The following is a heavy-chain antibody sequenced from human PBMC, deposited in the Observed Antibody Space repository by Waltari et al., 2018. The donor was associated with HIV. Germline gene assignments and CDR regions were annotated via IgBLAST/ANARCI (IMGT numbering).Heavy chain of an antibody. D-gene: IGHD3-3*01. CDR3: ARGLQMTSYASGNWLWEQMLSRFFFDL. V-gene: IGHV4-34*01. J-gene: IGHJ4*02. CDR1: WASFNESY. Sequence: QAQLQQWGTGLLKPSEPLSLTCAFYWASFNESYWTWNRPSPGQAPQWMGEVGPGGNVNVLPSLRRRLALSTDASKNQFSLTLTSVAATDTAVYFCARGLQMTSYASGNWLWEQMLSRFFFDLWGQGTRV. CDR2: VGPGGNV.